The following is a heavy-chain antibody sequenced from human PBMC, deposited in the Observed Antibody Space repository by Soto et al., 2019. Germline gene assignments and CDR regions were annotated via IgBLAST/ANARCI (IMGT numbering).Heavy chain of an antibody. CDR3: ARVASDYINSVDH. J-gene: IGHJ4*02. V-gene: IGHV3-23*01. CDR2: IGGSGGNR. CDR1: GFTFNAYA. D-gene: IGHD4-4*01. Sequence: DVQLLESGGGLVQPGGSLRLSCAASGFTFNAYAMTWVRQAPGKGLEWVSAIGGSGGNRYYAGSVRGRFTISRDNSKATVDLQINSLRVEDTAVYYCARVASDYINSVDHWGQGILVSVSS.